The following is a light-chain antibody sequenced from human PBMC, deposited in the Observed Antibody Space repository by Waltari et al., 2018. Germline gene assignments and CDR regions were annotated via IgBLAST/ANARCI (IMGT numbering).Light chain of an antibody. CDR3: QKYVNLPAT. J-gene: IGKJ1*01. CDR2: DAS. Sequence: EIMLTQSPGTLSLSPGERATLSCRASQSISRFLAWYQQKPGQAPGLLIYDASTRATGIPDRFSGSGSGTDFSLTISRLEPEDTAVYYCQKYVNLPATFGQGTKVEIK. CDR1: QSISRF. V-gene: IGKV3-20*01.